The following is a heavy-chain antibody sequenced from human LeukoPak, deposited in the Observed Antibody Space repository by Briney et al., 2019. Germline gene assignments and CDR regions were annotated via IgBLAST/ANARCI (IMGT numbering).Heavy chain of an antibody. Sequence: KASETLSLTCAVYGGSFSGYYWSWIRQPPGKGLEWIGEINHSGSTNYNPSLKSRVTISVDTSKNQFSLKLSSVTAADTAVYYCARYGITIVRGGKYYFDSWGQGTLVTVSS. D-gene: IGHD3-10*01. V-gene: IGHV4-34*01. CDR3: ARYGITIVRGGKYYFDS. CDR2: INHSGST. J-gene: IGHJ4*02. CDR1: GGSFSGYY.